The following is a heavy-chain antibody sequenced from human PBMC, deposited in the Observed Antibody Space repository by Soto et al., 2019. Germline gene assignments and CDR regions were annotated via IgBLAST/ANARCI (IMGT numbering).Heavy chain of an antibody. CDR2: IYYSGST. D-gene: IGHD5-12*01. J-gene: IGHJ4*02. V-gene: IGHV4-59*01. CDR3: ARGSDVEMATIIDY. CDR1: GGSISSYY. Sequence: SETLSLTCTVPGGSISSYYWSWIRQPPGKGLEWIGYIYYSGSTNYNPSLKSRVTISVDTSKNQFSLKLSSVTAADTAVYYCARGSDVEMATIIDYRGQGTLVTVSS.